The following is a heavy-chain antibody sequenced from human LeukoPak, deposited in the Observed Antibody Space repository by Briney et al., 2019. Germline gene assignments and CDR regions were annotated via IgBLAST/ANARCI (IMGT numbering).Heavy chain of an antibody. V-gene: IGHV4-59*01. CDR2: VFYNGNT. J-gene: IGHJ6*02. CDR3: ARYDFWSGGYYYGMDV. D-gene: IGHD3-3*01. Sequence: SETLSLTCTVSGGSIGTYFWSWIRQSPGTGLEWIGYVFYNGNTNYNPSLKSRVTMSVDTSKNQFSLKMRSVTAADTAVYYCARYDFWSGGYYYGMDVWGQGTTVTVSS. CDR1: GGSIGTYF.